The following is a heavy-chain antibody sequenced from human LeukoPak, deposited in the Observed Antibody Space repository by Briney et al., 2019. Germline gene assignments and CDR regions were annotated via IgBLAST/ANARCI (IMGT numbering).Heavy chain of an antibody. J-gene: IGHJ6*02. V-gene: IGHV3-33*01. D-gene: IGHD3-9*01. CDR2: IWYDGSNK. Sequence: PGGSLRLSCAASGFTFSSYGMHWVRQAPGKGLEWVAVIWYDGSNKYYADSVKGRFTISRDNSKNTLYLQMNSLRAEDTAVYYCARSRGSLTSYYYYYGMDVWGQGTTVTVSS. CDR1: GFTFSSYG. CDR3: ARSRGSLTSYYYYYGMDV.